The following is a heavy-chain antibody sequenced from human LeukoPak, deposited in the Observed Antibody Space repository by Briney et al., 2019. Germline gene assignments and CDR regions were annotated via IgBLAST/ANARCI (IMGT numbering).Heavy chain of an antibody. CDR3: ASWELHKDVVFDY. CDR2: MNPKSGNT. J-gene: IGHJ4*02. D-gene: IGHD1-26*01. CDR1: GYTFTSYD. Sequence: ASVKVSCMASGYTFTSYDINWVRQATGQGLEWVGWMNPKSGNTGNAQKFQARATMTRNTSISTAYMELSSLRSEDTAVYYCASWELHKDVVFDYWGQGTLVTVSS. V-gene: IGHV1-8*01.